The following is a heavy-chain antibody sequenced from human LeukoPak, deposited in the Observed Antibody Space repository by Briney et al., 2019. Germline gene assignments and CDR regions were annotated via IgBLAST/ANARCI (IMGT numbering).Heavy chain of an antibody. Sequence: SETLSLTCTVSGGSISSYYWSWIRQPPGKGLEWIGYVYYSGSTNYNPSLKSRVTISVDTSKNQFSLKLSSVTAAATAVYYCARYYCAGVFYYFQHSGQGTLVTVSS. D-gene: IGHD2-21*02. CDR3: ARYYCAGVFYYFQH. CDR1: GGSISSYY. V-gene: IGHV4-59*01. J-gene: IGHJ1*01. CDR2: VYYSGST.